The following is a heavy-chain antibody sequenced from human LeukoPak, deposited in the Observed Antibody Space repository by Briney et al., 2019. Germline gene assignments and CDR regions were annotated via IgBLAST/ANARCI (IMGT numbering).Heavy chain of an antibody. CDR2: IYNSGYT. D-gene: IGHD4-17*01. CDR3: ARDPTPATVTTRGAFDI. CDR1: GGSISSYY. Sequence: SETLSLICTVSGGSISSYYWNWIRQPPGKGLEWIGYIYNSGYTNYNPSLKSRVTISLDTSKNQFSLKLSSVTAADTAVYYCARDPTPATVTTRGAFDIWGQGTMVTVSS. J-gene: IGHJ3*02. V-gene: IGHV4-59*01.